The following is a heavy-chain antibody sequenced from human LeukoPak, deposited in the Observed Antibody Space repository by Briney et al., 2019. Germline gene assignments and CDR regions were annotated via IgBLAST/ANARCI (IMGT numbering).Heavy chain of an antibody. CDR2: INPHSGGT. V-gene: IGHV1-2*02. Sequence: ASVKVSCKTSGYTFTGYYMHWVRQAPGQGLEWMGWINPHSGGTNYAQKFQGRVTVTRDTSISTAYMELSSLRSDDTAVYYCARGGHYCTNGVCYTGRWFDTWGQGTLVTVSS. J-gene: IGHJ5*02. D-gene: IGHD2-8*01. CDR1: GYTFTGYY. CDR3: ARGGHYCTNGVCYTGRWFDT.